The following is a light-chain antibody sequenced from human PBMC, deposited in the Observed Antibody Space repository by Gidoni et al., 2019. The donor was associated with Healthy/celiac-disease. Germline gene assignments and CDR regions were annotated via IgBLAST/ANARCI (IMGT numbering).Light chain of an antibody. CDR1: HSLLHRDGKTY. J-gene: IGKJ2*01. V-gene: IGKV2-29*02. CDR2: EVS. CDR3: MQGIHIRPYT. Sequence: QPASTSCQSSHSLLHRDGKTYLYWYLQKPGQSPQLLIHEVSSRFSGVPDRFSGSGSGTDFTLNISRVEAEDVGVYYCMQGIHIRPYTFGQGTKLEIK.